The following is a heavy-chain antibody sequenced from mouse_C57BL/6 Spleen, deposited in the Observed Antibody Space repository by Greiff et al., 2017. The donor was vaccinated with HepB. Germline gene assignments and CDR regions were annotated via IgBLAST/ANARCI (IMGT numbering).Heavy chain of an antibody. CDR1: GFTFSDYY. CDR3: ARDRWGLFYFDY. CDR2: INYDGSST. J-gene: IGHJ2*01. D-gene: IGHD1-1*02. V-gene: IGHV5-16*01. Sequence: EVMLVESEGGLVQPGSSMKLSCTASGFTFSDYYMAWVRQVPEKGLEWVANINYDGSSTYYLDSLKSRFIISRDNAKNILYLQMSSLKSEDTATYYCARDRWGLFYFDYWGQGTTLTVSS.